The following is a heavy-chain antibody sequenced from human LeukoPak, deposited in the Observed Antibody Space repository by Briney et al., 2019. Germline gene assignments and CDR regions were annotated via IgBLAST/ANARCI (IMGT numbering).Heavy chain of an antibody. D-gene: IGHD1-26*01. CDR2: LGNSDTSA. CDR1: GFTFSTYA. CDR3: AKDWGGSYYGNAFDI. V-gene: IGHV3-23*01. J-gene: IGHJ3*02. Sequence: GGSLRLSCAASGFTFSTYALNWVRQAPGKGLEWVSGLGNSDTSAYYADSVKGRFTISRDNSKNTLYLHMNSLRAEDTAVYYCAKDWGGSYYGNAFDIWGQGTMVTVSS.